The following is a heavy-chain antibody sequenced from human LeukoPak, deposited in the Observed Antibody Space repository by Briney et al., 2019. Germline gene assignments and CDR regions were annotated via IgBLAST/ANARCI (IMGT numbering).Heavy chain of an antibody. CDR3: ANPKPIVVVPAAAPYFDY. D-gene: IGHD2-2*01. V-gene: IGHV3-23*01. CDR2: ISGSGGST. CDR1: GFTFSSYA. Sequence: GGSLRLSCAVSGFTFSSYAMSWVRQAPGKGLEWVSAISGSGGSTYYADSVKGRFTISRDNSKNTLYLQMNSLRAEDTAVYYCANPKPIVVVPAAAPYFDYWGQGTLVTVSS. J-gene: IGHJ4*02.